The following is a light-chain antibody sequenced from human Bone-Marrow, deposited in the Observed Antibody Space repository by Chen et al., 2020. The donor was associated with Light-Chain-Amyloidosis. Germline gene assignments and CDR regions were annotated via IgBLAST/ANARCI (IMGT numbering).Light chain of an antibody. CDR1: SSDVGGDNH. J-gene: IGLJ1*01. Sequence: QSALTQPASLSGSPGQSITISCPGTSSDVGGDNHVSWYQQHPDKAPKLMIYEVTNRPSWVPCRISGSKSDNTASGTSSRLQSEEAADYFWRADDITSTHVVGNGTRVT. V-gene: IGLV2-14*01. CDR2: EVT. CDR3: RADDITSTHV.